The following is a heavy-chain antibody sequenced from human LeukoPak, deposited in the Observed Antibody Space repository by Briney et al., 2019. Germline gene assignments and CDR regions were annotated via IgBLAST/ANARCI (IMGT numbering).Heavy chain of an antibody. CDR1: GDSISSSSHH. Sequence: SETLSLTCAVSGDSISSSSHHWGWIRQSPGKGLEWIGSIYYGRTTYYNPSLNSRVTISVLTSKNQFSLQLNSVTAADTAVYYCARGPASVTTLTYYFDYWGQGTLVTVSS. D-gene: IGHD4-17*01. J-gene: IGHJ4*02. CDR2: IYYGRTT. CDR3: ARGPASVTTLTYYFDY. V-gene: IGHV4-39*01.